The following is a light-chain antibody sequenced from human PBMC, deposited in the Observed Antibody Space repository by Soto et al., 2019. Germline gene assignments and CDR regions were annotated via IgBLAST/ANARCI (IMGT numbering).Light chain of an antibody. Sequence: IQLTQSPSSLSASVGDRGTITCRASQGIINYLAWYQQKPGKAPKLLIYGASTLQSGVPSRFGGSVSGTDFTLTVSSLQHEDFATYYCQQPFMYPPTFGPGTKVDIK. CDR1: QGIINY. CDR2: GAS. J-gene: IGKJ3*01. V-gene: IGKV1-9*01. CDR3: QQPFMYPPT.